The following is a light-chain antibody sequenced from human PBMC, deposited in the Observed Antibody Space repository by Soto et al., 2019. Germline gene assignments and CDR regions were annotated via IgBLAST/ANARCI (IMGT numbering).Light chain of an antibody. V-gene: IGLV2-23*02. CDR2: EVS. J-gene: IGLJ3*02. Sequence: QSALTQPASVSGSPGQSITISCTGTSSDVGSYNLVSWYQQHSGKAPKLMIYEVSERPSGVSNRFSGSKSGNTASLTSSGLQAEDEADYYCCSYAGSGTWVFGGGTKLTVL. CDR3: CSYAGSGTWV. CDR1: SSDVGSYNL.